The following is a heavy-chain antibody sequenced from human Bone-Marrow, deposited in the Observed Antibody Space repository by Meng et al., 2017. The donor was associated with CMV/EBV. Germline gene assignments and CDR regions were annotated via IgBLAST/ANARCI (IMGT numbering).Heavy chain of an antibody. J-gene: IGHJ6*02. D-gene: IGHD2-15*01. V-gene: IGHV3-43*01. CDR2: ISWDGGST. CDR1: GFTFDDYT. CDR3: ARGRRGVVYYYYYGMDV. Sequence: GESLKISCAASGFTFDDYTMHWVRQAPGKGLEWVSLISWDGGSTYYADSVKGRFTISRDNSKNSLYLQMNSLRTEDTALYYCARGRRGVVYYYYYGMDVWGQGTTVTVSS.